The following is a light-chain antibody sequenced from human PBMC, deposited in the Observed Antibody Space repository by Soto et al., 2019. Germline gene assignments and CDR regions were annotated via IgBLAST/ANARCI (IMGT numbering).Light chain of an antibody. CDR3: QHLDSYPLT. CDR1: QDISSS. CDR2: AAS. Sequence: IQLTQSPSSLSASVGDRVTITCRAGQDISSSLAWYQQKPGKAPKLLIYAASTLQSGIPSRFSGSGSGTDFTLTISSLQPEDFAAYFCQHLDSYPLTFGGGTKVEIK. V-gene: IGKV1-9*01. J-gene: IGKJ4*01.